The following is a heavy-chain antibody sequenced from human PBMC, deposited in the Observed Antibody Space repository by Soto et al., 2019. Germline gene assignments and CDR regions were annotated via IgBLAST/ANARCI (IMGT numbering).Heavy chain of an antibody. D-gene: IGHD5-18*01. CDR1: GYTLTELS. Sequence: VKVSCKVSGYTLTELSMHWVRQAPGKGLEWMGGFDPDDGETIYAQKFQGRVTMTEDTSTDTAYMELSSLRSEDTAVYYCATAGGIQLWRYYFDYWGQGTLVTVSS. CDR3: ATAGGIQLWRYYFDY. V-gene: IGHV1-24*01. CDR2: FDPDDGET. J-gene: IGHJ4*02.